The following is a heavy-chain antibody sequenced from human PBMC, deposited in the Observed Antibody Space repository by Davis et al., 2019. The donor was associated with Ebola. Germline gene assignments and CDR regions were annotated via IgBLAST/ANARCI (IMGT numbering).Heavy chain of an antibody. D-gene: IGHD1-7*01. CDR3: ARGFLAGTMYYYYYGMDV. J-gene: IGHJ6*02. CDR1: GGSISSGGYS. V-gene: IGHV4-30-2*01. CDR2: IYHSWST. Sequence: MPSATLSLTCTVSGGSISSGGYSWSWIRQPPGKGLEWTGYIYHSWSTYYNPSLKSRVTISVDRSKNQFSLKLSSVTAADTAVYYCARGFLAGTMYYYYYGMDVWGQGTTVTVSS.